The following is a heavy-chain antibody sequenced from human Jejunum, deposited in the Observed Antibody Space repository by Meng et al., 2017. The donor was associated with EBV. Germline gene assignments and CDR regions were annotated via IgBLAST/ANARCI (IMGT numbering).Heavy chain of an antibody. J-gene: IGHJ5*02. CDR3: ARLGGYASGTYYPIDP. CDR1: GGSFSDYY. D-gene: IGHD3-10*01. V-gene: IGHV4-34*01. Sequence: QGQLQQSGAGLLKPSETLSLTCAVYGGSFSDYYWTWIRQPPGKGLEWIGEINHGGGAIYNPSLKSRVTISVDTSKNQFSLKLSSVTAADTAVYYCARLGGYASGTYYPIDPWGQGTLVTVSS. CDR2: INHGGGA.